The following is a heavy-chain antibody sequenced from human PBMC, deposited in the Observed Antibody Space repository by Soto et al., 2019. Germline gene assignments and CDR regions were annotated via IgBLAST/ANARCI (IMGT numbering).Heavy chain of an antibody. V-gene: IGHV3-74*01. CDR3: ARDYATMIVVNNFDY. CDR2: INSDGSST. D-gene: IGHD3-22*01. Sequence: EVQLVESGGGLVQPGGSLRLSCAASGFTFSSHWMHWVRQAPGKGLVWVSRINSDGSSTSYADSVKGRFTISRDNAKNTLYLQMNSLRAEDTAVYYCARDYATMIVVNNFDYWGQGTLVTVSS. CDR1: GFTFSSHW. J-gene: IGHJ4*02.